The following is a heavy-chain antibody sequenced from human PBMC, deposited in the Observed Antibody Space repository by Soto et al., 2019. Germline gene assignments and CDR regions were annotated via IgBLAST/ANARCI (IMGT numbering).Heavy chain of an antibody. J-gene: IGHJ5*02. CDR2: IIPIFGTA. D-gene: IGHD3-3*01. CDR1: GGTFSSYA. CDR3: ASHYDFWSGYSSNWFDP. Sequence: SVKVSCKASGGTFSSYAISWVRQAPGQGLEWMGGIIPIFGTANYAQKFQGRVTITADESTSTAYMELSSLRSEDTAVYYCASHYDFWSGYSSNWFDPWGQGTLVTVSS. V-gene: IGHV1-69*13.